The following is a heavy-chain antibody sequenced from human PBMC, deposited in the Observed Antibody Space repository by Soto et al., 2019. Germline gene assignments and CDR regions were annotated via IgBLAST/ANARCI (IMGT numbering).Heavy chain of an antibody. CDR3: AKKRRYSVDAFDI. Sequence: HEQLVESGGGVVQAGRSLRLSCAASGFTFNFFGIHWVRQAPGKGLEWVAVISYDGREKYYADSVKDRLTMYRDNSKNMVYLEISSLRPEDTSVYYCAKKRRYSVDAFDIWGHGTMVTVSS. V-gene: IGHV3-30*18. J-gene: IGHJ3*02. CDR1: GFTFNFFG. D-gene: IGHD5-12*01. CDR2: ISYDGREK.